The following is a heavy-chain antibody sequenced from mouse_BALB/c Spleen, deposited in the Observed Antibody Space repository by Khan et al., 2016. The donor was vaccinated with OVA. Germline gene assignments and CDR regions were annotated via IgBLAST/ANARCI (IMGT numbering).Heavy chain of an antibody. CDR2: IWGDGTT. CDR1: GLSLINYG. V-gene: IGHV2-3*01. D-gene: IGHD1-1*01. CDR3: GIIYYYLACFTY. J-gene: IGHJ3*01. Sequence: QVQLKQSGPGLVAPSQSLSITCTVSGLSLINYGVSWIRQPPGKGLEWLGVIWGDGTTNYHSTLKPRLCINKDNSKSQVVLQLTCLQTDDTATYFCGIIYYYLACFTYWGQGTLVTVSA.